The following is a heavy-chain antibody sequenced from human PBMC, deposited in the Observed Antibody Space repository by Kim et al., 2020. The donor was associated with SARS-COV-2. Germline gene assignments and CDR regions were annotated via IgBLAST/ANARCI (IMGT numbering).Heavy chain of an antibody. D-gene: IGHD3-22*01. CDR1: GFTFRSYW. CDR3: ARGMIVAAGVDY. CDR2: INSDGSSR. V-gene: IGHV3-74*01. J-gene: IGHJ4*02. Sequence: GGSLRLSCAASGFTFRSYWMHWVRQVPGKGLVWVSHINSDGSSRSYADSVKGRFTISRDNAKNTLYLQMNSLRADDTAVYYCARGMIVAAGVDYWGQGTLVTVSS.